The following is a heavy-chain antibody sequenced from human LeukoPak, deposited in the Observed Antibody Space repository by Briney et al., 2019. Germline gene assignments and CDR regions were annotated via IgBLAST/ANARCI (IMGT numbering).Heavy chain of an antibody. CDR2: IKQDGSEK. V-gene: IGHV3-7*01. Sequence: PGGSLRLSCAASGFTVRSSYMSWVRQAPGKGLEWVANIKQDGSEKYYVDSMKGRFTISRDNAKNSLYLQMNSLRAEDTAVYYCARDKDVGATLFAYWGQGTLVTVSS. CDR3: ARDKDVGATLFAY. J-gene: IGHJ4*02. CDR1: GFTVRSSY. D-gene: IGHD1-26*01.